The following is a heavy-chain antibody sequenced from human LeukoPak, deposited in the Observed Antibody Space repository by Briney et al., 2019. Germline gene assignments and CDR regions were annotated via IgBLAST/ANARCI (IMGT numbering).Heavy chain of an antibody. CDR1: GFTLSSYP. V-gene: IGHV3-30*04. CDR2: ISYEGSNK. CDR3: ASWGGIQLWSYIDY. D-gene: IGHD5-18*01. Sequence: PGGSLRLSRAASGFTLSSYPMHGVRHAPGKGLEGVADISYEGSNKYSADPVKGRFTLSSDNSNNTIYLQVKNLRAEDTAVYYCASWGGIQLWSYIDYWGQGTLVTVSS. J-gene: IGHJ4*02.